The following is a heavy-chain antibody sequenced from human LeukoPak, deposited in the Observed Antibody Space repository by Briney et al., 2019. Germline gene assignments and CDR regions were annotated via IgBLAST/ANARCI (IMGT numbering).Heavy chain of an antibody. CDR1: GFTFNSYW. J-gene: IGHJ4*02. D-gene: IGHD4-23*01. CDR3: ARGTMVAPGVDY. CDR2: INTDGSIT. V-gene: IGHV3-74*01. Sequence: GGSLRLSCAASGFTFNSYWVHWVRQAPGKGLVWVSRINTDGSITNYADSVKGRFSISRDNAKNTLYLQMNSLRAEDTAMYYCARGTMVAPGVDYWGQGSLVTVSS.